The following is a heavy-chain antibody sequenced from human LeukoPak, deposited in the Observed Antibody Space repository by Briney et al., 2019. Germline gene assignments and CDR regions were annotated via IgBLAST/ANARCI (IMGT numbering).Heavy chain of an antibody. J-gene: IGHJ3*02. CDR1: GYTFTSYY. D-gene: IGHD3-3*01. V-gene: IGHV1-46*01. CDR2: INPSGGST. Sequence: ASVKVSCKASGYTFTSYYMHWVRQAPGQGLEWMGIINPSGGSTSYAQKFQGRVTMTRDTSTSTVYMELSSLRSEDTAVYYCARDYDFWSGYHNAFDIWGQGTMVTVAS. CDR3: ARDYDFWSGYHNAFDI.